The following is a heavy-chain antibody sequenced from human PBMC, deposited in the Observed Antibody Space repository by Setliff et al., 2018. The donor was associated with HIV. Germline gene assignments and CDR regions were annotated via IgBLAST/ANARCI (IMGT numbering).Heavy chain of an antibody. Sequence: ASVKVSCKASGYTFTGYYMHWVRQAPGQGLEWMGWINPNTGGTNFAQKFQGRVTMTRDTSISTAYMELNRLRSDDTAVYYCATAGGRSWFDPWGPGTLVTVSS. CDR3: ATAGGRSWFDP. J-gene: IGHJ5*02. V-gene: IGHV1-2*02. CDR1: GYTFTGYY. CDR2: INPNTGGT. D-gene: IGHD3-16*01.